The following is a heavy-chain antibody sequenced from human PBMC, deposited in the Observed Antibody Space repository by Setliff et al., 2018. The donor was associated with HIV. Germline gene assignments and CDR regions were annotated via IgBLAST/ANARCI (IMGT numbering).Heavy chain of an antibody. V-gene: IGHV5-51*01. D-gene: IGHD3-10*01. Sequence: GESLKISCRGFGYNFNTYWIDWVRQMPGKGLEWMGTIYPTDSDTKYNPFFQGRVSISADRSIGTAYLQWSSLTASDTAIYYCAKAGGDSWGQGTLVTVSS. CDR1: GYNFNTYW. CDR3: AKAGGDS. J-gene: IGHJ5*01. CDR2: IYPTDSDT.